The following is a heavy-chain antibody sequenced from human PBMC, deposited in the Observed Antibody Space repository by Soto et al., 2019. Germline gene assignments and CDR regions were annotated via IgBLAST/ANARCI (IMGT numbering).Heavy chain of an antibody. Sequence: SETLSPTCAVSCGSISSGGYSWSWIRQPPGRGLEWIGYIYHSGSTYYNPSLKSRVTISVDRSKNQFSLKLSSVTAADTAVYYCARVPDVWGQGTTVTVSS. J-gene: IGHJ6*02. CDR3: ARVPDV. CDR1: CGSISSGGYS. CDR2: IYHSGST. V-gene: IGHV4-30-2*01.